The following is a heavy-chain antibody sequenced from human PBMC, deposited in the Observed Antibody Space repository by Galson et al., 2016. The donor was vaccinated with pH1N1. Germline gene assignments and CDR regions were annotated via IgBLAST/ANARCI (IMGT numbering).Heavy chain of an antibody. V-gene: IGHV4-34*01. J-gene: IGHJ4*01. CDR1: GASFNRYF. CDR3: ARGSILFRFGSETSYQAIHYFEF. Sequence: SETLSLTCAVSGASFNRYFWSWLRQSPVKGLEWIGEINHAETANYNPSLKSRVRISVDASKKQLTLTLDSVTAADTAIYYCARGSILFRFGSETSYQAIHYFEFGGHGTPVAVSS. D-gene: IGHD3-16*01. CDR2: INHAETA.